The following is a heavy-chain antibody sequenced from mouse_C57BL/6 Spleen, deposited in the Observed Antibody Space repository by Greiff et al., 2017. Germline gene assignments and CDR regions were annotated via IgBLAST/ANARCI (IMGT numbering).Heavy chain of an antibody. CDR2: ISYDGSN. Sequence: VQLKESGPGLVKPSQSLSLTCSVTGYSITSGYYWNWIRQFPGNKLEWMGYISYDGSNNYNPSLKNRISITRDTSKNQFFLKLNSVTTEDTATYYCARPDYASSFDYWGQGTTLTVSS. J-gene: IGHJ2*01. D-gene: IGHD1-1*01. CDR3: ARPDYASSFDY. CDR1: GYSITSGYY. V-gene: IGHV3-6*01.